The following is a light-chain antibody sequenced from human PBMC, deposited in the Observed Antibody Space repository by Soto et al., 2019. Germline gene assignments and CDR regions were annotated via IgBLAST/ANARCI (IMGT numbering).Light chain of an antibody. J-gene: IGLJ1*01. CDR3: SSYADSNNRYV. V-gene: IGLV2-8*01. CDR1: SSDVGGYNY. Sequence: QSALTQPPSASGSPGQSVTISCAGTSSDVGGYNYVSWHQQHPGKAPKLMIYEVSKRPSGVPDRFSGSKSGNTASLTVSGLQAEDEADYYCSSYADSNNRYVFGTGTKLTVL. CDR2: EVS.